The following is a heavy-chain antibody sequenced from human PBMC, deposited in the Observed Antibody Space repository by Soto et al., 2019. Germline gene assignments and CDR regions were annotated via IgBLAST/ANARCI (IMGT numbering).Heavy chain of an antibody. D-gene: IGHD2-15*01. CDR3: ARVRYCSDNSCYSWFDY. CDR2: ISSDGSST. CDR1: GFTFSNYW. J-gene: IGHJ4*02. V-gene: IGHV3-74*01. Sequence: EVELVESGGGLVQPGGSLRLSCVASGFTFSNYWMHWVRQAPGKGLEWVSRISSDGSSTTYADSVKGRFTISRDNAENSLHLQMNSLGAEDTAVYYCARVRYCSDNSCYSWFDYWGQGTLVTVSS.